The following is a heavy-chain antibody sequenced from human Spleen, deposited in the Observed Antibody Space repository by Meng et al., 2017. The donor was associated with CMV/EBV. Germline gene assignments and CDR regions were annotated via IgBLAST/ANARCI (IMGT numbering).Heavy chain of an antibody. J-gene: IGHJ4*02. CDR3: ARGFNWNYGIYPIDY. Sequence: LSLTCAASGFTFTSYSMNWVRQAPGKGLEWVSSFSSSSSYIYYADSVKGRFTISRDNAKNSLYLQMNSLRAEDTAVYYCARGFNWNYGIYPIDYWGQGTLVTVSS. CDR2: FSSSSSYI. CDR1: GFTFTSYS. V-gene: IGHV3-21*01. D-gene: IGHD1-7*01.